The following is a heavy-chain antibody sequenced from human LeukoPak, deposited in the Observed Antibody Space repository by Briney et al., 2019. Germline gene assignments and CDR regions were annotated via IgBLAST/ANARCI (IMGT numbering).Heavy chain of an antibody. CDR2: ISGDGGST. D-gene: IGHD3-16*01. Sequence: GGSLRLSCAASGFTFDDYAIHWVRQAPGKGLEWVSLISGDGGSTYYADSVKGRFTISRDNSKNSLYLQMSSLRTEDTALYYCARDIRVLGEGRIWGQGTMVTVSS. CDR3: ARDIRVLGEGRI. CDR1: GFTFDDYA. J-gene: IGHJ3*02. V-gene: IGHV3-43*02.